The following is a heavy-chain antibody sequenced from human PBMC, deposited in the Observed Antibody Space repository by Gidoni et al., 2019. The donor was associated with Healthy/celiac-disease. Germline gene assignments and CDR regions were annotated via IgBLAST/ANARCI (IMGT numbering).Heavy chain of an antibody. D-gene: IGHD6-19*01. CDR3: ARGTIAVAGTGYYFDY. J-gene: IGHJ4*02. Sequence: QVQLQQWGAGLLKPSETLSLTCAVYGGSFSGYYWSWLRQPPGKGLEWIGEINHSGSTNYNPSLKSRVTISVDTSKNQFSLKLSSVTAADTAVYYCARGTIAVAGTGYYFDYWGQGTLVTVSS. V-gene: IGHV4-34*01. CDR2: INHSGST. CDR1: GGSFSGYY.